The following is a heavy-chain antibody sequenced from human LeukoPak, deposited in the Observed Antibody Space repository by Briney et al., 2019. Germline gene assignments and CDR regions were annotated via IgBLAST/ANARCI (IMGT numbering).Heavy chain of an antibody. Sequence: SVKVSCKASGYTFTGYDIYWVRQAPGQGLEWVGWINPNSGGTDYTQKFQGRVTMTRDTSISTAYMELSRLGSDDTAVYYCARDYSLYFDFWGQGTLVTVSS. CDR1: GYTFTGYD. J-gene: IGHJ4*02. D-gene: IGHD4-11*01. V-gene: IGHV1-2*02. CDR3: ARDYSLYFDF. CDR2: INPNSGGT.